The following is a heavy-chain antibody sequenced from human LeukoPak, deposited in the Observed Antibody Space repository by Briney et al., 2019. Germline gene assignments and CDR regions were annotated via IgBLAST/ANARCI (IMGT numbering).Heavy chain of an antibody. Sequence: SETLSLTCTVSGGSIGSASYYWSWIRQPAGKGLEWIGRIYTSGSTNYNPSLKSRVTISVDTSKNQFSLKLSSVTAADTAVYYCARHGGSYPYYFDYWGQGTLVTVSS. V-gene: IGHV4-61*02. J-gene: IGHJ4*02. CDR3: ARHGGSYPYYFDY. D-gene: IGHD1-26*01. CDR2: IYTSGST. CDR1: GGSIGSASYY.